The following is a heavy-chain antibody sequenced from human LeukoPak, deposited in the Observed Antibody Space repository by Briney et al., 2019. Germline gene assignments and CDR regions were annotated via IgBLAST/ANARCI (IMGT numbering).Heavy chain of an antibody. J-gene: IGHJ4*02. V-gene: IGHV3-48*04. CDR3: ARVRDYGHSPTDY. CDR2: ISSSSSTI. CDR1: GFTFSSYS. D-gene: IGHD4/OR15-4a*01. Sequence: GGSLRLSCAASGFTFSSYSMNWVRQAPGKGLEWVSYISSSSSTIYYADSVKGRFTISRDNAKNSLYLQMNSLRAEDTVVYYCARVRDYGHSPTDYWGQGTLVTVSS.